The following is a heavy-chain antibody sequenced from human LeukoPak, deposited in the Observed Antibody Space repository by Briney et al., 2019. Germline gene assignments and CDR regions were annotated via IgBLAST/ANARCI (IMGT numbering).Heavy chain of an antibody. D-gene: IGHD2-2*01. Sequence: GGSLRLSCAASGFTFSSYAMHWVRQAPGKGLEGVAVISYDGSNKYYADSVRGRFTISRDNSKNTLYLQMNSLRAEDTAVYYCAREVVPAAIRGFFDYWGQGTLVTVSS. V-gene: IGHV3-30*04. CDR3: AREVVPAAIRGFFDY. J-gene: IGHJ4*02. CDR2: ISYDGSNK. CDR1: GFTFSSYA.